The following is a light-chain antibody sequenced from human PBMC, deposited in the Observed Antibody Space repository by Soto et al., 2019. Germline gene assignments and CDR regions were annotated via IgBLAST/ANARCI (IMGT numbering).Light chain of an antibody. CDR3: QQSYSTLRIT. J-gene: IGKJ5*01. V-gene: IGKV1-39*01. CDR2: AAS. CDR1: QGISSY. Sequence: DVQMTQSPYTLSASVGDRVTISCRISQGISSYLAWYQQKPGKAPELLIYAASSLQSGVPSRFSGSGSGTDFTLTISSLQPEDFATYYCQQSYSTLRITFGQGTRLEIK.